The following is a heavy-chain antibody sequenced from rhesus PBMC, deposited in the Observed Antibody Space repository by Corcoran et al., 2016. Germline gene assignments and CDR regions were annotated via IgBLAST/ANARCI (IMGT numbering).Heavy chain of an antibody. J-gene: IGHJ5-1*01. Sequence: QVKLQQWGEGLVKPSETLSLTCAGYGGSISGYYWSWIRQPPGKGLEWIGNIDGNCASTNYNPSLKNRVTISKDTSKNQFSLKLSSVTAADTAVYYCARDLPFIAGTTWGLWGPGVLVTVSS. CDR1: GGSISGYY. CDR3: ARDLPFIAGTTWGL. D-gene: IGHD1-14*01. CDR2: IDGNCAST. V-gene: IGHV4-73*01.